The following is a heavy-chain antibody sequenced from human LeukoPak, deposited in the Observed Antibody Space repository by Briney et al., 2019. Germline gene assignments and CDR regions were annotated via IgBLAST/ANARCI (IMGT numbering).Heavy chain of an antibody. CDR1: GFTVSSNY. D-gene: IGHD1-14*01. Sequence: QPGGSLRLSCAASGFTVSSNYMSWVRQSPGKGLEWVSVIYTGGRTYYADSVEGRFTISRDNAKTSLYLQMNSLRDEDTAVYYCARGNPYYFDYWGQGTLVTVSS. J-gene: IGHJ4*02. CDR2: IYTGGRT. CDR3: ARGNPYYFDY. V-gene: IGHV3-53*01.